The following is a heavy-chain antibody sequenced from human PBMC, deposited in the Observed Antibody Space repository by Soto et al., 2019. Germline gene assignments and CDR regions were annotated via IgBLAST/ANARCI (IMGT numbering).Heavy chain of an antibody. CDR3: ARELIWFGEFVKFRNWFDP. J-gene: IGHJ5*02. Sequence: SETLSLTCTVSGGSISSGGYYWSWIRQHPGKGLEWIGYIYYSGSTYYNPSLKSRVTISVDTSKNQFSLKLSSVTAADTAVYYCARELIWFGEFVKFRNWFDPWGQGTLVTVSS. CDR1: GGSISSGGYY. V-gene: IGHV4-31*03. CDR2: IYYSGST. D-gene: IGHD3-10*01.